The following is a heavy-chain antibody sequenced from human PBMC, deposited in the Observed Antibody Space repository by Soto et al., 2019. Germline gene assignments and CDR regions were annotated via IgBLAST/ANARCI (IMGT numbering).Heavy chain of an antibody. Sequence: GGSLRLSCAASGFTFSSYAMSWVRQAPGKGLEWVSAISGSGGSTYYADSVKGRFTISRDNSKNTLYLQMNSLRAEDTAVYYCAKGVTIFGVVSVDYWGQGTLVTVSS. V-gene: IGHV3-23*01. D-gene: IGHD3-3*01. CDR1: GFTFSSYA. J-gene: IGHJ4*02. CDR2: ISGSGGST. CDR3: AKGVTIFGVVSVDY.